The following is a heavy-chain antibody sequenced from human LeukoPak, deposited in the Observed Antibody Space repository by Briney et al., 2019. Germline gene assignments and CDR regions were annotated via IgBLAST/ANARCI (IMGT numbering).Heavy chain of an antibody. CDR1: GFTFSSYE. CDR3: ARGRSSGWYYFDY. V-gene: IGHV3-48*03. CDR2: ISSSGSTI. J-gene: IGHJ4*02. D-gene: IGHD6-19*01. Sequence: GGSLRRSCAASGFTFSSYEMNWVRQAPGKGLEWVSYISSSGSTIYYADSVKGRFTISRDNAKNSLYLQMNSLRAEDTAVYYCARGRSSGWYYFDYWGQGTLVTVSS.